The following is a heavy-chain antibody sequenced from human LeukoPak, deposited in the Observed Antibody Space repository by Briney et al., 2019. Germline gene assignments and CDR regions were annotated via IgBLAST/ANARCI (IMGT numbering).Heavy chain of an antibody. V-gene: IGHV1-8*03. Sequence: ASVKVSCKASGGTFSSYAISWVRQATGQGLEWMGWMNPNSGNTGYAQKFQGRVTITRNTSISTAYMELSSLRSEDTAVYYCARSGFGELFEDYWGQGTLVTVSS. CDR3: ARSGFGELFEDY. D-gene: IGHD3-10*01. CDR2: MNPNSGNT. J-gene: IGHJ4*02. CDR1: GGTFSSYA.